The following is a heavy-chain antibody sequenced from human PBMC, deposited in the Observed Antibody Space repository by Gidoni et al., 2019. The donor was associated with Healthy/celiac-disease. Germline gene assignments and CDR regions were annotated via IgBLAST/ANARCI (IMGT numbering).Heavy chain of an antibody. Sequence: QVQLQLWGAGLLKPSETLSLTCAVHCGSFSGYYWSWIRQPPGKGLEWIGEINHSGSTNYNPSLKSRVTISVETSKNQFSLKLSSVTAADTAVYYCARGWSWGYWFDPGGLGTLVTVSS. CDR2: INHSGST. V-gene: IGHV4-34*01. J-gene: IGHJ5*02. CDR1: CGSFSGYY. D-gene: IGHD3-16*01. CDR3: ARGWSWGYWFDP.